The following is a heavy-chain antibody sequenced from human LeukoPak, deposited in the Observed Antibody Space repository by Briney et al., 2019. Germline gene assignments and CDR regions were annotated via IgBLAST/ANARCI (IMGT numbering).Heavy chain of an antibody. V-gene: IGHV4-61*01. J-gene: IGHJ3*02. Sequence: SETLSLTCTVSGGSVSSGTYSWSWIRQPPGKGLEWIGYIYYSGSTNYIPSLKSRVTISVDTSKNQFSLRLSSVTAADTAVYYCTRAPPDEAWQGVFDIWGQGTMVTVSS. CDR3: TRAPPDEAWQGVFDI. D-gene: IGHD2-2*01. CDR2: IYYSGST. CDR1: GGSVSSGTYS.